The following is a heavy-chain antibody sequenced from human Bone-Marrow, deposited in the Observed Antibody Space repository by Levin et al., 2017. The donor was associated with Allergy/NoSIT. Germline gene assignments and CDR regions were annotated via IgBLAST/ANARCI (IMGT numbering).Heavy chain of an antibody. CDR1: GLNFYDST. J-gene: IGHJ6*02. CDR2: MSSSSRTI. Sequence: TGGSLRLSCSASGLNFYDSTMNWVRQAPGRGLEWVAYMSSSSRTIYYADSVKGRFTISRDNGKSSLYLQMNSLRAEDTAVYYCARDRYGDYGMDVWGQGTTVAVSS. CDR3: ARDRYGDYGMDV. D-gene: IGHD4-17*01. V-gene: IGHV3-48*01.